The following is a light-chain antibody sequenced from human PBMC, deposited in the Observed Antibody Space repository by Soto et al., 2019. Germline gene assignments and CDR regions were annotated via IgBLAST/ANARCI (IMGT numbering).Light chain of an antibody. CDR1: QDIGNW. Sequence: TEFTPTLSDDVGDRFTIPCRASQDIGNWLAWYQQKPGKAPKLLIYKASTLKSGVPSRFSGSGSGTEFTLTISSLQPDDFATYYCQHYNSYLEAFGQGAMV. CDR2: KAS. V-gene: IGKV1-5*03. J-gene: IGKJ1*01. CDR3: QHYNSYLEA.